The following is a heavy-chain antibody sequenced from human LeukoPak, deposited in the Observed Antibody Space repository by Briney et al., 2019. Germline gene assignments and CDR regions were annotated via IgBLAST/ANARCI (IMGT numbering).Heavy chain of an antibody. J-gene: IGHJ4*02. CDR3: ARHRDY. CDR2: IYYSGST. CDR1: GGSISSSSYY. V-gene: IGHV4-39*01. Sequence: SETLSLTCTVSGGSISSSSYYWGWIRQPPGEGLDWIGSIYYSGSTYYNPSLKSRVTISVDTSKNQFSLKLSSVTAADTAVYYCARHRDYWGQGTLVTVSS.